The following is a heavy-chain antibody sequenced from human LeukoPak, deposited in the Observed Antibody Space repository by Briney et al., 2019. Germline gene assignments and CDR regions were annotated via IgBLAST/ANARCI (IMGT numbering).Heavy chain of an antibody. J-gene: IGHJ4*02. Sequence: GGSLRLSCAASGFTFSRFSMNWVRQAPGKGLEWVAVISYDGSNKYYADSVKGRFTISRDNSKNTLYLQMNSLRAEDTAVYYCARLYPGDCSGGSCYDYWGQGTLVTVSS. CDR1: GFTFSRFS. D-gene: IGHD2-15*01. V-gene: IGHV3-30*03. CDR2: ISYDGSNK. CDR3: ARLYPGDCSGGSCYDY.